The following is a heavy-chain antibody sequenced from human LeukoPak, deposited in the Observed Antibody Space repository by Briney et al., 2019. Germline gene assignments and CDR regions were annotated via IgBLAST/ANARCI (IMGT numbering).Heavy chain of an antibody. CDR3: ARVEGYCSSTSCPFPLDV. CDR2: IQYDGSTT. D-gene: IGHD2-2*01. Sequence: GGSLRLSCAASGFSFSSYWMHWVRQAPGKGLVWVARIQYDGSTTNYADSVKGRFTISRDNAKNTLYLQMSSLRAEDTAVYYCARVEGYCSSTSCPFPLDVWGKGTTVTVSS. V-gene: IGHV3-74*01. CDR1: GFSFSSYW. J-gene: IGHJ6*04.